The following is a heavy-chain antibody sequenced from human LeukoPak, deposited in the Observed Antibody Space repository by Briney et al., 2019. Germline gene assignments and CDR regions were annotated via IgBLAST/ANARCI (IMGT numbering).Heavy chain of an antibody. Sequence: SETLSLTCAVYGGSFSGYYWSWIRQPPGKGLEWIGEINHSGSTNYDPSLKSRVTISVDTSKNQFSLKLSSVTAADTAVYYCARDLTYYDFWSGSFTTQKSSYYFDYWGQGTLVTVSS. D-gene: IGHD3-3*01. J-gene: IGHJ4*02. CDR1: GGSFSGYY. CDR3: ARDLTYYDFWSGSFTTQKSSYYFDY. V-gene: IGHV4-34*01. CDR2: INHSGST.